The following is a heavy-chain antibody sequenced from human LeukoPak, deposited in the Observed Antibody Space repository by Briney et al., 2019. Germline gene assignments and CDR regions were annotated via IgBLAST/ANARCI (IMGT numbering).Heavy chain of an antibody. J-gene: IGHJ4*02. CDR3: AREGAVAGSPGGFFDY. V-gene: IGHV1-46*01. CDR2: INPSSGST. CDR1: GYTFTSYY. Sequence: ASVKVSCKASGYTFTSYYMHWVRQAPGQGLEWMGIINPSSGSTSYAQKFQGRVTMTRDTSTSTVYMELSSLRSEDTAVYYCAREGAVAGSPGGFFDYWGQGTLVTVSS. D-gene: IGHD6-19*01.